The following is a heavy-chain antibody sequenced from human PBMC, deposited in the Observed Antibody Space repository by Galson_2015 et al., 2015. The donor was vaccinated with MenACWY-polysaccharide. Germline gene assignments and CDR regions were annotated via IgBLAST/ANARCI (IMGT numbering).Heavy chain of an antibody. J-gene: IGHJ5*02. D-gene: IGHD3-22*01. Sequence: SVKVSCKASGGTFSSYAISWVRQAPGQGLEWMGGIIPIFGTANYAQKFQGRVTITADESTSTAYMELSSLRSEDTAVYYCARDITDSSGYYPEYNWFDPWGQETLVTVSS. CDR1: GGTFSSYA. V-gene: IGHV1-69*13. CDR2: IIPIFGTA. CDR3: ARDITDSSGYYPEYNWFDP.